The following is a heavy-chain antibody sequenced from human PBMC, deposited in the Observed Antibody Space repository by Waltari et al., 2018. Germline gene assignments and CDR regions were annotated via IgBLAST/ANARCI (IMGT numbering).Heavy chain of an antibody. CDR1: GFTFSNID. CDR3: ANGYIFDY. CDR2: IRNDGANE. D-gene: IGHD5-18*01. Sequence: QVQLVESGGDVVQPGGSLRLSCAVSGFTFSNIDMHWVRQAPGKGLEWVSFIRNDGANERYLESVKGRFTISRDNSRNTLYLQMNNLRVEDTAIYYCANGYIFDYWGQGTLVTVSA. J-gene: IGHJ4*02. V-gene: IGHV3-30*02.